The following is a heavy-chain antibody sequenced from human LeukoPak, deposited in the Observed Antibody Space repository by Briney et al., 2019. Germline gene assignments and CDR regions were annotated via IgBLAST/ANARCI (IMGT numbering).Heavy chain of an antibody. Sequence: PSETLSLTCTASGGSISSYYWSWIRQPPGKGLEWIGYIYYSGSTNYNPSLKSRVTISVDTSKNQFSLKLSSVTAADTAVYYCARAHLNYYDSSGYYPPQAAFDIWGQGTMVTVSS. D-gene: IGHD3-22*01. V-gene: IGHV4-59*01. CDR2: IYYSGST. CDR3: ARAHLNYYDSSGYYPPQAAFDI. CDR1: GGSISSYY. J-gene: IGHJ3*02.